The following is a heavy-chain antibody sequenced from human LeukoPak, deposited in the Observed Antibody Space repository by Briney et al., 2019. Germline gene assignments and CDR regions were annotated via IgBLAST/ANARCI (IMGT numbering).Heavy chain of an antibody. CDR1: GCTFTGYY. CDR3: ARDSVPYYYGSAPYYYYYMDV. CDR2: INPNSGGT. Sequence: ASVKVSCKASGCTFTGYYMHWVRQAPGQGLEWMGWINPNSGGTNYAQKFQGRVTMTRDTSISTAYMELSRLRSDDTAVYYCARDSVPYYYGSAPYYYYYMDVWGKGTTVTVSS. D-gene: IGHD3-10*01. J-gene: IGHJ6*03. V-gene: IGHV1-2*02.